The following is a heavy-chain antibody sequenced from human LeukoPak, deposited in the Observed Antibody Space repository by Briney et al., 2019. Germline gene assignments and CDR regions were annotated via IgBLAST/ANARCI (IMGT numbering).Heavy chain of an antibody. CDR1: GGSISSSSYY. J-gene: IGHJ3*02. CDR3: ARGDDWGAFDI. CDR2: IYYSGST. Sequence: SETLSLTCTVSGGSISSSSYYWGWIRQPPGKGLEWIGSIYYSGSTYYNPSLKSRVTISVDTSKNQFSLKLSSVTAADTAVYYCARGDDWGAFDIWGQGTMVTVSS. D-gene: IGHD3-16*01. V-gene: IGHV4-39*07.